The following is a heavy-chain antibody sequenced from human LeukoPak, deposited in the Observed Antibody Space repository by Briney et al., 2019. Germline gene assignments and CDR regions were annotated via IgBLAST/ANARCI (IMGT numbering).Heavy chain of an antibody. D-gene: IGHD6-13*01. CDR3: ARDSSWSFDY. CDR1: GFSLSTGGMR. Sequence: SGPALVKPTQTLTLTCTFSGFSLSTGGMRVSWIRRPPGKALEWLARIDWDDDEFYSTSLKTRLTISKDTSKNQVVLTMTNMDPVDTATYYCARDSSWSFDYWGQGTLVTVSS. V-gene: IGHV2-70*04. CDR2: IDWDDDE. J-gene: IGHJ4*02.